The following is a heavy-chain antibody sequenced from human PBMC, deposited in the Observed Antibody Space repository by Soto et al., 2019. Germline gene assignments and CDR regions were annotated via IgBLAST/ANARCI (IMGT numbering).Heavy chain of an antibody. V-gene: IGHV2-5*01. CDR2: IYWNEDK. D-gene: IGHD4-4*01. J-gene: IGHJ4*02. CDR1: GFSLSSTGVR. CDR3: AHRRGLNSDSHFNFDS. Sequence: SGPTLVNPTQTLTLTCTFSGFSLSSTGVRVGWIRQPPGKALEWLALIYWNEDKYYSPSLKSRLTITKDTSKNQVVLTMTNMDPVDTATYYCAHRRGLNSDSHFNFDSWGQGTLVTVSS.